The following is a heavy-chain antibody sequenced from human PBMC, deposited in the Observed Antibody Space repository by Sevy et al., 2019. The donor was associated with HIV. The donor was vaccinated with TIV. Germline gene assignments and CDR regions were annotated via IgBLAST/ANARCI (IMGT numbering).Heavy chain of an antibody. V-gene: IGHV3-74*01. Sequence: GGSLRLSCAASGFTFSNYWMHWVRQAPGKGLVWVSRIKTDGSNRDSADSVKGRFFISRDNAKNLLYLQMNSLRAEDTAVYYCAREGDTVLVPTAVDAFDFWGQRTMVTVS. J-gene: IGHJ3*01. CDR3: AREGDTVLVPTAVDAFDF. CDR1: GFTFSNYW. D-gene: IGHD2-2*01. CDR2: IKTDGSNR.